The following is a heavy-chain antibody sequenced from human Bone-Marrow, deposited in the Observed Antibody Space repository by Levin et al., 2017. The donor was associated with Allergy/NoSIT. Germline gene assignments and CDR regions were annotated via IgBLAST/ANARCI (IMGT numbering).Heavy chain of an antibody. CDR3: VKSLNTMTIHDGFDF. J-gene: IGHJ3*01. Sequence: GGSLRLSCATSKFIFDDYGMYWVRQAPGKGLEWVSGISWNSGKTHYADSVKGRFIISRDNAKNSLYLQMNSLSTEDTALYYCVKSLNTMTIHDGFDFWGQGTMVTVSA. V-gene: IGHV3-9*01. CDR2: ISWNSGKT. CDR1: KFIFDDYG. D-gene: IGHD1/OR15-1a*01.